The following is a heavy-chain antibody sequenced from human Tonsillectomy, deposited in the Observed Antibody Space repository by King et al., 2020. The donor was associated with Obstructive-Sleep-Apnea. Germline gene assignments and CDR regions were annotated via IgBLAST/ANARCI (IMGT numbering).Heavy chain of an antibody. Sequence: VQLQQWGAGLLKPSETLSLTCAVYVGSFSGYYWSWIRQPPGKGLEGLGEINRSGRTNYNPSLKSRVTQSVDTSKNQFSLKLGSVTAADTAVYYCARGRGGYYYYYGMDVWGQGTTVTVSS. CDR1: VGSFSGYY. CDR3: ARGRGGYYYYYGMDV. D-gene: IGHD3-10*01. J-gene: IGHJ6*02. CDR2: INRSGRT. V-gene: IGHV4-34*01.